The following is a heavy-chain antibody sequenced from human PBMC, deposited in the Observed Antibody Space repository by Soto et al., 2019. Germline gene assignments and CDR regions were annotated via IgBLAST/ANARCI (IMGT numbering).Heavy chain of an antibody. D-gene: IGHD6-6*01. Sequence: GGSLRLSCAASGFTFSSYSMNWVRQAPGKGLEWVSSISSSSSYIYYADSVKGRFTISRDNAKNSLYLQMNSLRAEDTAVYYCARGPYSSSVPLDYWGQGTLVTVSS. CDR1: GFTFSSYS. V-gene: IGHV3-21*01. CDR3: ARGPYSSSVPLDY. CDR2: ISSSSSYI. J-gene: IGHJ4*02.